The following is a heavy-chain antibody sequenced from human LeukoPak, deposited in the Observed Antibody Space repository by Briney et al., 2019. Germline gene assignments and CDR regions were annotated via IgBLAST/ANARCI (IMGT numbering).Heavy chain of an antibody. CDR3: ARDRGDPDAFDI. D-gene: IGHD3-10*01. Sequence: SETLSLTCAVYGGSFSGYYWSWIRQPPGKGLEWIGSIYYSGSTYYNPSLKSRVTISVDTSKNQFSLKLSSVTAADTAVYYCARDRGDPDAFDIWGQGTMVTVSS. CDR1: GGSFSGYY. J-gene: IGHJ3*02. V-gene: IGHV4-34*01. CDR2: IYYSGST.